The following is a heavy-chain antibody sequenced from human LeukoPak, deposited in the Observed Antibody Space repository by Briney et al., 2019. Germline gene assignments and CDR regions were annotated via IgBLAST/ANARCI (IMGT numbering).Heavy chain of an antibody. J-gene: IGHJ4*02. CDR1: GGTFSSYA. D-gene: IGHD5-24*01. V-gene: IGHV1-69*04. CDR2: IIPIFGIA. Sequence: SVKVSCKASGGTFSSYAISWVRQAPGQGLEWMGRIIPIFGIANYAQKFQDRVTITADKSTSTAYMELSSLRSEDTAVYYCARDARIGMATTFDYWGQGTLVTVSS. CDR3: ARDARIGMATTFDY.